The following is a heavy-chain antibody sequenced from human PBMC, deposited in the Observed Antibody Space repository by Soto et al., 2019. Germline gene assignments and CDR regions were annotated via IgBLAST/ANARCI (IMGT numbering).Heavy chain of an antibody. J-gene: IGHJ6*02. D-gene: IGHD3-10*01. CDR2: VHHSWGS. CDR1: GGSISRYY. CDR3: ARQGFGPLHGLVDV. Sequence: QVQLQESGPGLVKPSETLSLSCTVSGGSISRYYWSWFRQSPGKRMEWIGYVHHSWGSSYNPSLQRRAAISLGTSKSQFSLKVTSVTATDTAVYYCARQGFGPLHGLVDVWGQGTTVTVSS. V-gene: IGHV4-59*08.